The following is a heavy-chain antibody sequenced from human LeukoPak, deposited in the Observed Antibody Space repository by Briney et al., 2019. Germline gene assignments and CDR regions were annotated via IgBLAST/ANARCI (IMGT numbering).Heavy chain of an antibody. CDR1: GGTISSSSYY. Sequence: PSETLSLTCTVSGGTISSSSYYWGWIRQPPGKGLEWIGSIYYSGSTYYNPSLNSRVTISVDTSKNQFSLKLSSVTAADTAVYYCARHRYDFWSGFRGAALDYWGQGTLVTVSS. CDR3: ARHRYDFWSGFRGAALDY. J-gene: IGHJ4*02. CDR2: IYYSGST. D-gene: IGHD3-3*01. V-gene: IGHV4-39*01.